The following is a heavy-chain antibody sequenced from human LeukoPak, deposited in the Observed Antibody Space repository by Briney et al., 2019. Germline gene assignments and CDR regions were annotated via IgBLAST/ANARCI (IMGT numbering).Heavy chain of an antibody. J-gene: IGHJ6*03. V-gene: IGHV4-4*08. CDR1: DDSIISYY. Sequence: SETLSLTCTVSDDSIISYYWNWIRQPPGKGLEWIGYIYASGNSNYNPSLKSRVTISVDTSKKQVSLKLSSVTAADTAVYYCAREGQQLVLGYYYYYMDVRGKGTTVTVSS. CDR2: IYASGNS. CDR3: AREGQQLVLGYYYYYMDV. D-gene: IGHD6-13*01.